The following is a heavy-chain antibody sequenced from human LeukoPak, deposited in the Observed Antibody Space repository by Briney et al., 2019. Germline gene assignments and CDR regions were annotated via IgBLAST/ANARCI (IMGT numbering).Heavy chain of an antibody. CDR1: GFPFSDYA. J-gene: IGHJ4*02. V-gene: IGHV3-30-3*01. D-gene: IGHD6-13*01. Sequence: GRSLRLSCAASGFPFSDYAMHCVRQAPGKGLEGVAVISYDGTYKYYADSVKGRFTISRDNSKNTLYLQMNSLRAEDTAVYYCARVVVAAADPFDYWGQGTLVTVSS. CDR3: ARVVVAAADPFDY. CDR2: ISYDGTYK.